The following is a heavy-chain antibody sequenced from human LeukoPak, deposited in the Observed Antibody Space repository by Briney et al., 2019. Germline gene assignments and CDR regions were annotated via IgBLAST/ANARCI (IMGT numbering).Heavy chain of an antibody. V-gene: IGHV1-2*02. D-gene: IGHD3-22*01. CDR2: INPASGAT. CDR3: ASYYDSSGYHPSRFDY. CDR1: GYTFTGYY. J-gene: IGHJ4*02. Sequence: ASVTVSFKASGYTFTGYYMHWVRQAPGQGLEWMGWINPASGATYYAQKFQDGVTMTRDTSITTGYMELSRLISDDTAMYYCASYYDSSGYHPSRFDYWGQGTLVTVSS.